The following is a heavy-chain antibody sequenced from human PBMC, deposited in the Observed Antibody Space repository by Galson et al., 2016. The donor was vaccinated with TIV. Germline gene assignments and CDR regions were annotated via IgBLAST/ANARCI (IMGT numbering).Heavy chain of an antibody. CDR2: INTGNADT. D-gene: IGHD2-21*01. CDR1: GYTFTIHP. V-gene: IGHV1-3*04. Sequence: SGKVSCKASGYTFTIHPIHWMRQAPGQRLEWLGLINTGNADTKYSQKFQGRVTFTRDTSARSAYMELSSLRHEDTAVYYSARPPYCGDYCYKYDLWGPGTLVTVSS. J-gene: IGHJ4*02. CDR3: ARPPYCGDYCYKYDL.